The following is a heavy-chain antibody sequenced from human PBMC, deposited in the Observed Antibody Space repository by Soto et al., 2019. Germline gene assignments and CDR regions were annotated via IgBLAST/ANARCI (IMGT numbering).Heavy chain of an antibody. CDR3: ARVTWEAAGEDF. D-gene: IGHD6-13*01. CDR2: IKMRGET. CDR1: GFIISSCA. V-gene: IGHV3-23*01. Sequence: EVQLLESGGGLVQPGGSLRLSCAASGFIISSCAMSWVRQAPGKGLAWVSGIKMRGETKYADSVKGRFTISRDPSKNTLYLHLSDLRAEDTAIYYCARVTWEAAGEDFWGQGTLVTVSS. J-gene: IGHJ4*02.